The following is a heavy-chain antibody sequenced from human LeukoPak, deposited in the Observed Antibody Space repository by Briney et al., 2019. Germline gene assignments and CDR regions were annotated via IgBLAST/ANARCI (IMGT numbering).Heavy chain of an antibody. CDR3: ASRYYGMDV. J-gene: IGHJ6*02. CDR1: GGSISSYY. CDR2: INHSGST. V-gene: IGHV4-34*01. Sequence: SETLSLTCTVSGGSISSYYWSWIRQPPGKGLEWIGEINHSGSTNYNPSLKSRVTISVDTSKNQFSLKLSSVTAADTAVYYCASRYYGMDVWGQGTTVTVSS.